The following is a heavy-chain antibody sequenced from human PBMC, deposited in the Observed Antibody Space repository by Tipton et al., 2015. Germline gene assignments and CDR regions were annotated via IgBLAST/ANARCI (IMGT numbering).Heavy chain of an antibody. CDR1: GGSVSSGSYY. D-gene: IGHD1-26*01. Sequence: TLSLTCTVSGGSVSSGSYYWNWIRQSPGKGLEWIGYVYKGGSTDYNPSLKSRVTISGDTSKNQYSLKLNSVTAADTAVYYCAQGPYSGRSLGLICVDYCGQGALVTVSS. J-gene: IGHJ4*02. CDR3: AQGPYSGRSLGLICVDY. V-gene: IGHV4-61*01. CDR2: VYKGGST.